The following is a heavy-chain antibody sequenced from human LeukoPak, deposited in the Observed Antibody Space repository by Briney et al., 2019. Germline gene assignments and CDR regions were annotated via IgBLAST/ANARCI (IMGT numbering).Heavy chain of an antibody. Sequence: GGSLRLSCAASGFTFSSYAMSWVRQAPGKGLEWVSATSGSGGSTSYADSVKGRFTISRDNSKNTLYLQMNSLRAEDTAVYYCAKDSSPINALWFGESYYFDYWGQGTLVTVSS. CDR2: TSGSGGST. CDR3: AKDSSPINALWFGESYYFDY. CDR1: GFTFSSYA. D-gene: IGHD3-10*01. V-gene: IGHV3-23*01. J-gene: IGHJ4*02.